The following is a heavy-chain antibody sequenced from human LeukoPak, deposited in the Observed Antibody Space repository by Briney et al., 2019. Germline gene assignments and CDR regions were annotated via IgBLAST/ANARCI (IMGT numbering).Heavy chain of an antibody. Sequence: GGSLRLSCAASGFTFSGSAMHWVRQASGKGLEWVGRIRSKANSYATAYAASVKGRFTISRDDSKNTAYLQMNSLKTEDTAVYYCTSLIVGATGLVDYWGQGTLVTVSS. J-gene: IGHJ4*02. CDR3: TSLIVGATGLVDY. CDR1: GFTFSGSA. CDR2: IRSKANSYAT. V-gene: IGHV3-73*01. D-gene: IGHD1-26*01.